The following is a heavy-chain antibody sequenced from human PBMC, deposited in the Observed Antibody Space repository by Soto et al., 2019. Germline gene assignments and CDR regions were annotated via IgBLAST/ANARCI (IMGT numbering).Heavy chain of an antibody. Sequence: PSETLSLTCTVSGGSISSSSYYWGWIRQPPGKGLEWIGSIYYSGGTYYNPSLKSRVTISVDTSKNQFSLKLSSVTAADTAVYYCARHFPPFPPPYDSSGYSFDPWGQGTLVTVSS. V-gene: IGHV4-39*01. CDR2: IYYSGGT. D-gene: IGHD3-22*01. CDR1: GGSISSSSYY. J-gene: IGHJ5*02. CDR3: ARHFPPFPPPYDSSGYSFDP.